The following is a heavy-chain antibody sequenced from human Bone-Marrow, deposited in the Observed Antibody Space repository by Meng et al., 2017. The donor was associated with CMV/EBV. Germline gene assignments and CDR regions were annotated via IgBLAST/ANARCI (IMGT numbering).Heavy chain of an antibody. V-gene: IGHV3-48*01. CDR1: GFTFSDYS. CDR2: ISSSSSTI. J-gene: IGHJ4*02. Sequence: GESLKISCAASGFTFSDYSMNWVRQAPGKGLEWVSYISSSSSTIYYANSVKGRFTISRDNSKNTLYLQMNSLRAEDTAVYYCAKGARRGYCSSTSCLPFGYWGQGTLVTVS. D-gene: IGHD2-2*01. CDR3: AKGARRGYCSSTSCLPFGY.